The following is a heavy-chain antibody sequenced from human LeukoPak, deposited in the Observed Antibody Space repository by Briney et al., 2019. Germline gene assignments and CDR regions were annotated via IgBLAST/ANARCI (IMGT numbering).Heavy chain of an antibody. D-gene: IGHD2-8*01. J-gene: IGHJ4*02. CDR1: GYTFTSYA. CDR2: INTNTENP. CDR3: TRMGYCTRAICGGAFDF. Sequence: ASVKVSCKASGYTFTSYAMNWVRQAPGQGLEWMGWINTNTENPAYAQGFTGRFVFSVDISVSTAYLQINSLKAEDTAVYYCTRMGYCTRAICGGAFDFWGQGTLVTVSS. V-gene: IGHV7-4-1*02.